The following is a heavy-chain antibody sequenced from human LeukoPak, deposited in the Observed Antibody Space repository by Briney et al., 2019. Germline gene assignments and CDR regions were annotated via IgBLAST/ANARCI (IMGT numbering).Heavy chain of an antibody. CDR3: ARGYCGGDCFNWFDP. Sequence: ASVKVSCKASGYTFTGYYMHWVRQAPGQGLEWMGWINPNSGGTNYAQKFQGGVTMTRDTSISTAYMELSRLRSDDTAVYYCARGYCGGDCFNWFDPWGQGTLVTVSS. CDR1: GYTFTGYY. D-gene: IGHD2-21*02. V-gene: IGHV1-2*02. J-gene: IGHJ5*02. CDR2: INPNSGGT.